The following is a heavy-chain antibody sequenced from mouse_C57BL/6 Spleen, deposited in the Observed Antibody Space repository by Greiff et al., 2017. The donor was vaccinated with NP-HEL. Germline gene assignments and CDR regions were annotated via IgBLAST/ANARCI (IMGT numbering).Heavy chain of an antibody. Sequence: VQLVESGAELAKPGASVKLSCKASGYTFTSYWMHWVKQRPGQGLEWIGYINPSSGYTKYNQKFKDKATLTADKSSSTAYMQLSSLTYEDSAVYYCARSYYGSSLYAMDYWGQGTSGTVSS. D-gene: IGHD1-1*01. V-gene: IGHV1-7*01. CDR2: INPSSGYT. J-gene: IGHJ4*01. CDR1: GYTFTSYW. CDR3: ARSYYGSSLYAMDY.